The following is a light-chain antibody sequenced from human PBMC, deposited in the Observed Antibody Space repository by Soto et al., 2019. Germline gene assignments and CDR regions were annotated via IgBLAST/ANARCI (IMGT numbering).Light chain of an antibody. CDR3: QRYNKWPLT. CDR2: HAS. J-gene: IGKJ4*01. CDR1: QSVSNN. V-gene: IGKV3-15*01. Sequence: EIVMTQSPATLSVSPGERATLSCRASQSVSNNLAWYQQKPGQAPRLIIYHASTRATGIPARFSGSGCGTEFNLTISSLQSEDFAVYYCQRYNKWPLTFGGGTKVEIK.